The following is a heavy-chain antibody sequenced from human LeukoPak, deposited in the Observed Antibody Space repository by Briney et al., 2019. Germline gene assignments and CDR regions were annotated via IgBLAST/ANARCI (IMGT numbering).Heavy chain of an antibody. CDR3: ATHARGGWRGLESLPFDY. CDR1: GYTFTRYA. Sequence: ASVKVSCKASGYTFTRYAVSWVRQAPGKGLEWMGRVDPEDGETIYAEKFQGRVTITADTSTDTAYMELSSLRSEDTAVYYCATHARGGWRGLESLPFDYWGQGTLVTVSS. CDR2: VDPEDGET. J-gene: IGHJ4*02. V-gene: IGHV1-69-2*01. D-gene: IGHD3-3*01.